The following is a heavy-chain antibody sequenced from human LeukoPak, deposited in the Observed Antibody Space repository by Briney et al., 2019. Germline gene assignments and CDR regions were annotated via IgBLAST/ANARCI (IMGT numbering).Heavy chain of an antibody. Sequence: ASVKVSCKASGGTFSSYAISWVRQAPGHGLEWMGGIIPIFGTANYAQKIQGRVTITTDESTSTAYMELSSLRSEDTAVYYCARGPGITMVRGVPYYFDYWGQGTLVTVSS. V-gene: IGHV1-69*05. CDR2: IIPIFGTA. CDR3: ARGPGITMVRGVPYYFDY. J-gene: IGHJ4*02. CDR1: GGTFSSYA. D-gene: IGHD3-10*01.